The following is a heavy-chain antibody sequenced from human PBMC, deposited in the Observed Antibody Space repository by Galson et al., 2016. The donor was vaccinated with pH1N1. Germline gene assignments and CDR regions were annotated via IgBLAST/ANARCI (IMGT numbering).Heavy chain of an antibody. Sequence: SVKVSCKASGYTFTRYGMHWVRQAPGQSLEWMGWISPGSTKTKYSQKFQGRVTVTRDSSATTAYMELSSLTFEDTAVYYCARDLMGRTYAADYWGQGTQVTVS. CDR1: GYTFTRYG. V-gene: IGHV1-3*01. CDR2: ISPGSTKT. D-gene: IGHD2-15*01. CDR3: ARDLMGRTYAADY. J-gene: IGHJ4*02.